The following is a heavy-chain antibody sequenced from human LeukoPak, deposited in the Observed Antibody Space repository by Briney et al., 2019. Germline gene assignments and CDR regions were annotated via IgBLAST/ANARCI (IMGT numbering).Heavy chain of an antibody. CDR3: ARGRGSSWYVDY. Sequence: SETLSLTCAVSGGSISSSNWWSWVRQPPGKGLEWIGEIYHSGSTNYNPSLKSRVTISVDTSKNQFSLKLSSVTAADTAVYYCARGRGSSWYVDYWGQGTLVTVSS. V-gene: IGHV4-4*02. CDR1: GGSISSSNW. CDR2: IYHSGST. J-gene: IGHJ4*02. D-gene: IGHD6-13*01.